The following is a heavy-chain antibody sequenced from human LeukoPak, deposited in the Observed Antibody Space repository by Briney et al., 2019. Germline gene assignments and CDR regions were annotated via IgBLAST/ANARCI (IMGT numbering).Heavy chain of an antibody. CDR3: ARDRTALAAAGTGLDY. CDR1: GFTFSDYY. CDR2: ISSFGTTK. Sequence: GGSLRLSCAASGFTFSDYYMTWIRQAPGKGLEWISYISSFGTTKFYADAVKGRFTISRDNAKNSLYLQMNSLRAEDTAVYYCARDRTALAAAGTGLDYWGQGTLVTVSS. J-gene: IGHJ4*02. V-gene: IGHV3-11*04. D-gene: IGHD6-13*01.